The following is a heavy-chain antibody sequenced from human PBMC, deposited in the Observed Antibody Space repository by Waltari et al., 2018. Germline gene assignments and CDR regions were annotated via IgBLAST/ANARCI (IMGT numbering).Heavy chain of an antibody. V-gene: IGHV4-39*07. J-gene: IGHJ2*01. D-gene: IGHD3-22*01. CDR3: ARDRDYYDSSGYKSSWYFDL. CDR1: GGSISSSSYY. Sequence: QLQLQESGPGLVKPSETLSLTCTVSGGSISSSSYYWGWIRQPPGRGLEWIGSIYYSGSTYYNPSLKSRVTISVDTSKNQFSLKLSSVTAADTAVYYCARDRDYYDSSGYKSSWYFDLWGRGTLVTVSS. CDR2: IYYSGST.